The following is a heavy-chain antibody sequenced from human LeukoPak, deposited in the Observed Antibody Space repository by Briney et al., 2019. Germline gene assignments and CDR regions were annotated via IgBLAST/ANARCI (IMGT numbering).Heavy chain of an antibody. V-gene: IGHV3-23*01. D-gene: IGHD4-17*01. Sequence: PGGSLRLSCAASGFTFSSYSMNWVRQAPGKGLEWVSAISDSPVTTHYADSVKGRFNISRDNSKRILYLQMNSLRVDDTAVYFCASVAGDYYNNWRSDWYLDLWGRGTLVTVSS. J-gene: IGHJ2*01. CDR3: ASVAGDYYNNWRSDWYLDL. CDR1: GFTFSSYS. CDR2: ISDSPVTT.